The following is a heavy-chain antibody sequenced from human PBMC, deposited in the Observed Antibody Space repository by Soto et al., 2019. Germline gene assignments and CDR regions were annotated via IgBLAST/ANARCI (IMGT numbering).Heavy chain of an antibody. CDR3: ARDQAVAGTRRYYYYYGMDV. D-gene: IGHD6-19*01. V-gene: IGHV4-59*01. CDR1: GGSISSYS. CDR2: IYDGGST. Sequence: PSETLSPTCTASGGSISSYSLSWIRQYPGKGLDCIGYIYDGGSTNYNPSLKSRVAISVDTSKNQFSLKLSSVTAADTAVYYCARDQAVAGTRRYYYYYGMDVWGQGTTVTVSS. J-gene: IGHJ6*02.